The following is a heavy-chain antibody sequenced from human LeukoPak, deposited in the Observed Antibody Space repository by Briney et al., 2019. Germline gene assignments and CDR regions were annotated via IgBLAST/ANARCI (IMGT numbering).Heavy chain of an antibody. J-gene: IGHJ5*02. V-gene: IGHV4-61*02. D-gene: IGHD4-17*01. Sequence: SETLSLTCTVSGGSISSSSYYWGWIRQPAGKGLEWIGRIYTSGSTNYNPSLKSRVTMSVDTSKNQFSLKLSSVTAADTAMYYCASRLRDPDGDWFDPWGQGTLVTVSS. CDR2: IYTSGST. CDR1: GGSISSSSYY. CDR3: ASRLRDPDGDWFDP.